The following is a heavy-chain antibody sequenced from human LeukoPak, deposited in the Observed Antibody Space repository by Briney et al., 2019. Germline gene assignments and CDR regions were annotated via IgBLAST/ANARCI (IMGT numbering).Heavy chain of an antibody. CDR1: GFSFGSFW. J-gene: IGHJ1*01. V-gene: IGHV3-7*01. Sequence: QTGGSLRLSCVASGFSFGSFWMSWVRQAPGKGLEWVANIKEDGSEEHYLESVKGRFTISRDNAKNTVFLQMNSLRDEDSAVYYCGRDRYFQYWGQGTGVIVSS. CDR3: GRDRYFQY. CDR2: IKEDGSEE. D-gene: IGHD3-9*01.